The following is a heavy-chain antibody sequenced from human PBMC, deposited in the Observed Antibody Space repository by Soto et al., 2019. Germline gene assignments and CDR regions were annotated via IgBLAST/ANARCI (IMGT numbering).Heavy chain of an antibody. CDR2: IIPIFGTA. V-gene: IGHV1-69*01. D-gene: IGHD3-22*01. CDR1: GGTFSSYA. J-gene: IGHJ4*02. CDR3: ARVDYYDSSARSPPPL. Sequence: SSVKVSCKASGGTFSSYAISWVRQAPGQGLEWMGGIIPIFGTANYAQKFQGRVTITADESTSTAYMELSSLRSEDTAVYYCARVDYYDSSARSPPPLWGQGTLVPSPQ.